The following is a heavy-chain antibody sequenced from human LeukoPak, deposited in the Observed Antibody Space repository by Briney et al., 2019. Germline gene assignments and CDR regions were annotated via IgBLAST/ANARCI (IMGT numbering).Heavy chain of an antibody. Sequence: PSETLSLTCAVYGGSFSGYYWSWIRQPPGKGLEWIGEINHSGSTNYNPSLKSRVTISVDTSKNQFSLKLSSVTAADTAVYYCASQTYDSSGSDYWGQGTLVTVSS. D-gene: IGHD3-22*01. CDR1: GGSFSGYY. V-gene: IGHV4-34*01. CDR3: ASQTYDSSGSDY. J-gene: IGHJ4*02. CDR2: INHSGST.